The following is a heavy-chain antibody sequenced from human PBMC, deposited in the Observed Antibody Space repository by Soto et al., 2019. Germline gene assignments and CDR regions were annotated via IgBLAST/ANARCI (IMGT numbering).Heavy chain of an antibody. J-gene: IGHJ4*02. CDR2: MSYDGSKK. CDR3: ARESYGDYYFDY. D-gene: IGHD2-21*02. Sequence: PGGSLRLSCAASGFTFSSYSMHWVRQAPGKGLEWVAIMSYDGSKKYYADSVKGRFTISRDNSKSALYLQVNSLRAEDTAVYSCARESYGDYYFDYWGQGTLVTVSS. CDR1: GFTFSSYS. V-gene: IGHV3-30-3*01.